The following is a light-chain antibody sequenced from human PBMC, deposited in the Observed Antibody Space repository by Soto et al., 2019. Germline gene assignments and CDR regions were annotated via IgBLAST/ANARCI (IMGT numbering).Light chain of an antibody. Sequence: EIVLTQSPGTLSLSPGERATLSCRASQSVNSNYLAWYQQKPGQRPRILIYGASSRATGIPDRFSGSGSGTDFTLTISRLESEDFAVYYCQQYDTSPRTFGQGTKVEIK. V-gene: IGKV3-20*01. CDR2: GAS. J-gene: IGKJ1*01. CDR3: QQYDTSPRT. CDR1: QSVNSNY.